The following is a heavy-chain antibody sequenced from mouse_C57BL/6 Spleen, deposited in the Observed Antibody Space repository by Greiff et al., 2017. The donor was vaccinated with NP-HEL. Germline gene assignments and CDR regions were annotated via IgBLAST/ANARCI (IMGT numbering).Heavy chain of an antibody. CDR1: GYTFTDYE. CDR3: TRVDWEGY. Sequence: VQGVESGAELVRPGASVTLSCKASGYTFTDYEMHWVKQTPVHGLEWIGAIDPETGGTAYNQKFKGKAILTADKSSSTAYMELRSLTSEDSAVYYCTRVDWEGYWGQGTTLTVSS. D-gene: IGHD4-1*01. CDR2: IDPETGGT. V-gene: IGHV1-15*01. J-gene: IGHJ2*01.